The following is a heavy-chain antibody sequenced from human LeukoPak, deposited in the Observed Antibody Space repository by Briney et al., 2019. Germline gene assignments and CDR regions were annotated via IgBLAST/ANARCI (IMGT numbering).Heavy chain of an antibody. D-gene: IGHD2-2*01. J-gene: IGHJ3*02. CDR1: GGTFSSYA. Sequence: SVKVSCKASGGTFSSYAISWVRQAPGQGLEWMGGIIPIFGTANYAQKFQGRVTITADESTSTAYMELSSLRSEDTAVYYCARRGYCSSTSCLSYHDAFDIWGQGTMVTVSS. CDR3: ARRGYCSSTSCLSYHDAFDI. V-gene: IGHV1-69*01. CDR2: IIPIFGTA.